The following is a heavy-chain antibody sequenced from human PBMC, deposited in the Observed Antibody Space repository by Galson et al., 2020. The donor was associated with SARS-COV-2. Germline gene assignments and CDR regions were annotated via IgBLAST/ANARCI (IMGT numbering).Heavy chain of an antibody. CDR2: IYYSGST. CDR3: ARLIRDCSSTSCYFYYYYYYMDV. D-gene: IGHD2-2*01. V-gene: IGHV4-31*03. Sequence: SETLSLTCTVSGGSISSGGYYWSWIRQHPGKGLEWIGYIYYSGSTYYNPSLKSRVTISVDTSKNQFSLKLSSVTAADTAVYYCARLIRDCSSTSCYFYYYYYYMDVWGKGTTVTVSS. CDR1: GGSISSGGYY. J-gene: IGHJ6*03.